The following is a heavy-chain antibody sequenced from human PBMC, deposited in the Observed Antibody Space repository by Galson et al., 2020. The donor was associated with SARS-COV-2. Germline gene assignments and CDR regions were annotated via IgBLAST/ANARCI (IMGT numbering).Heavy chain of an antibody. CDR3: TRDKPEYYDFWSGYYGMDV. Sequence: GESLKISCTGSGFNFGDYAMNWFRQAPGKGLEWVGLIRSNGYGGTTEYTASVRGRFTISRDDSKSIAYLQMNSLKTEDTAVYYCTRDKPEYYDFWSGYYGMDVWGQGATVTVSS. V-gene: IGHV3-49*01. CDR2: IRSNGYGGTT. CDR1: GFNFGDYA. J-gene: IGHJ6*02. D-gene: IGHD3-3*01.